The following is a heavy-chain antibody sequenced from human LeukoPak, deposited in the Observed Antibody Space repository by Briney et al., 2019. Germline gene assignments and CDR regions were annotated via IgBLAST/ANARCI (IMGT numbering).Heavy chain of an antibody. V-gene: IGHV4-39*07. D-gene: IGHD2-2*01. CDR1: GGSISSGDYY. CDR3: ARGGCSSTSCSQTSFDY. J-gene: IGHJ4*02. CDR2: VHHSGTT. Sequence: SQTLSLTCTVSGGSISSGDYYWGWIRQPPGKGLEWIGSVHHSGTTYYNPSLKSRVTISVDTSKNQFSLKLSSVTAADTAVYYCARGGCSSTSCSQTSFDYWGQGTLVTVSS.